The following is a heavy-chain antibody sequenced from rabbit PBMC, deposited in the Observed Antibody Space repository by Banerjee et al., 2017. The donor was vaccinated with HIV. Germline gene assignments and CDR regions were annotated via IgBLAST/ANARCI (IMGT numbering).Heavy chain of an antibody. CDR1: GFSFSSSDY. CDR3: ARDLAGAIGWNFYL. V-gene: IGHV1S40*01. J-gene: IGHJ4*01. Sequence: QSLEESGGDLVKPGTSLTLTCTASGFSFSSSDYICWVRQAPGKGLEWIACIAGSSSGFTYSATWAKGRFTCSKTSSTTVTLQMTSLTAADTATYFCARDLAGAIGWNFYLWGPGTLVTVS. CDR2: IAGSSSGFT. D-gene: IGHD4-1*01.